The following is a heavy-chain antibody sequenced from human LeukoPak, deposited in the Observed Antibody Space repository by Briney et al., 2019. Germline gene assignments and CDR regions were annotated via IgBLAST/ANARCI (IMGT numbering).Heavy chain of an antibody. CDR3: ARQTGGCSGGSCYNPYFDY. V-gene: IGHV5-51*01. J-gene: IGHJ4*02. CDR1: GYSFTTDW. D-gene: IGHD2-15*01. Sequence: GESLKISCKTSGYSFTTDWIGWVRQMPGKGLEWMGIIYPGDSDTRYSPSFQGQVTISADKSISTAYLQWSSLKASDTAMYYCARQTGGCSGGSCYNPYFDYWGQGTLVTVSS. CDR2: IYPGDSDT.